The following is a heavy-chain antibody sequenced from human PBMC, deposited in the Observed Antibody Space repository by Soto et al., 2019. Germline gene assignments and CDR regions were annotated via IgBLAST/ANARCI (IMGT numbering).Heavy chain of an antibody. Sequence: SETLSLTCTVSSGSISSSSYYWGWIRQPPGKGLEWIGSIYYSGSTYYNPSLKSRVTISVDTSKNQFSLKLSSVTAADTAVYYCARHSNYVGYYYGMDVWGQGTTVTVSS. D-gene: IGHD4-4*01. CDR1: SGSISSSSYY. CDR2: IYYSGST. V-gene: IGHV4-39*01. J-gene: IGHJ6*02. CDR3: ARHSNYVGYYYGMDV.